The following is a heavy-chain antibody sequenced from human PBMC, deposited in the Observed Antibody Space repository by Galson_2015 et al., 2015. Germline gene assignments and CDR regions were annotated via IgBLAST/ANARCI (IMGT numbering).Heavy chain of an antibody. CDR2: LSGRGGST. V-gene: IGHV3-23*01. D-gene: IGHD1-7*01. CDR1: GFTFSNYA. CDR3: AKLTGPTPRASAFDY. Sequence: SLRLPCAASGFTFSNYAMSWVRQAPGKGLEWVSGLSGRGGSTDYADSVKGRLTISRDNSKNTLDLQMNSLRAEDTAVYYCAKLTGPTPRASAFDYWGQGTLVSVSS. J-gene: IGHJ4*02.